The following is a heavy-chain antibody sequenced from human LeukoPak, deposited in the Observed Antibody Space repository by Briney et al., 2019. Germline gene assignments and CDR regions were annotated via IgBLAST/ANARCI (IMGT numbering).Heavy chain of an antibody. Sequence: ASVKVSCKTSGYTFSANYLHWVRQAPSQRLEWMGWINPNSGGTYYAQKFQGRVTLTRDRSISTAYMELNGLRSDDTALYYCARERVAPGRMIDFWGQGTLVAVSS. D-gene: IGHD6-13*01. J-gene: IGHJ4*02. CDR1: GYTFSANY. CDR3: ARERVAPGRMIDF. V-gene: IGHV1-2*02. CDR2: INPNSGGT.